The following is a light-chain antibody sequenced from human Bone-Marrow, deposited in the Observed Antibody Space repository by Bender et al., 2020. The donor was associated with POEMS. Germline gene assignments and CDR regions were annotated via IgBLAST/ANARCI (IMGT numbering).Light chain of an antibody. Sequence: SYELTQPPSVSVSPGQAAKITCSGDVLSKKYAYWHQQKSGQAPLLAISEDTKRPSGIPERFSGSNSETVATLTISGAQVEDEADYYFYSTYSNGDHWVCGGGTKLTVL. CDR1: VLSKKY. CDR2: EDT. CDR3: YSTYSNGDHWV. J-gene: IGLJ3*02. V-gene: IGLV3-10*01.